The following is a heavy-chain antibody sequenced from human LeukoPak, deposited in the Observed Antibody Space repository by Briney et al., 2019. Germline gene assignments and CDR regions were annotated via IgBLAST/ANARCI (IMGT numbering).Heavy chain of an antibody. CDR1: GGSNY. CDR2: IHYSGST. Sequence: SETLSLTCTVSGGSNYWSWTRQPPGKGLEWIAYIHYSGSTNYNPSLKSRVTISIDTSKNQFSLRLNSVTAADTAVYYCAKHSNWNAGVDWFDPWGQGTLVTVSS. CDR3: AKHSNWNAGVDWFDP. D-gene: IGHD1-20*01. J-gene: IGHJ5*02. V-gene: IGHV4-59*08.